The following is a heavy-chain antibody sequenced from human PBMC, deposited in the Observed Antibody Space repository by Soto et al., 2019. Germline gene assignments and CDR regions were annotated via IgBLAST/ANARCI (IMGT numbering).Heavy chain of an antibody. CDR2: MNPNSGNT. J-gene: IGHJ6*02. V-gene: IGHV1-8*01. D-gene: IGHD2-2*01. Sequence: ASVKVSCKASGYTFTSYDINWVRQATGQGLEWMGWMNPNSGNTGYAQKFQGRVTMTRNTSIGTAYMELSSLRSEDTAVYYCARLGVPAAYYYYYGMDVWGQGTTVTVSS. CDR3: ARLGVPAAYYYYYGMDV. CDR1: GYTFTSYD.